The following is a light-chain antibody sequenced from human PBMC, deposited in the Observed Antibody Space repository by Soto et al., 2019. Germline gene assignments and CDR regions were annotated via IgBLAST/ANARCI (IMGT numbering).Light chain of an antibody. J-gene: IGKJ4*01. CDR3: QKFSAVPT. CDR1: QAIYNY. Sequence: DIQMTQSPSSLSASVGDRVTITCRASQAIYNYLAWYQQKPGKVPTLLISAASTLQSGVLSRFSGSGSGTDFTLTISSLQPEDVATYYCQKFSAVPTFGGGTKVEI. CDR2: AAS. V-gene: IGKV1-27*01.